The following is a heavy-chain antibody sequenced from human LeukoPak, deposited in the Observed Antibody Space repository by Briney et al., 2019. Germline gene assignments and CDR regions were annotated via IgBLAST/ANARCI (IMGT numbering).Heavy chain of an antibody. CDR2: IRSKAYGGTT. CDR1: GFXFGDYA. Sequence: GGSLRLSCTASGFXFGDYAITWVRQAPGKGLEWVGFIRSKAYGGTTDFAASVKGRFIISRDDSKSIAYLQMNSLKTEDTAVYYCTAYDPSDYYGMDVWGQGTTVTVS. J-gene: IGHJ6*02. CDR3: TAYDPSDYYGMDV. V-gene: IGHV3-49*04. D-gene: IGHD5-12*01.